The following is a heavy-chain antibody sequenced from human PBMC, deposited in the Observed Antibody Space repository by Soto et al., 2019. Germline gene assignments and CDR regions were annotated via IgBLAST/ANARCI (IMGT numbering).Heavy chain of an antibody. CDR1: GWSCSTYY. D-gene: IGHD3-16*01. V-gene: IGHV4-34*01. J-gene: IGHJ5*02. Sequence: QVQPQQWGTGLLKPSETLSLTCAVYGWSCSTYYWNWIRQPPGKGLEWIGEINHSGNTRYNPPLKGRVTMALETSKIPFSLQLTSGTAADPAVYSCLGSFGSNWPDTWGPGTLVTVSS. CDR3: LGSFGSNWPDT. CDR2: INHSGNT.